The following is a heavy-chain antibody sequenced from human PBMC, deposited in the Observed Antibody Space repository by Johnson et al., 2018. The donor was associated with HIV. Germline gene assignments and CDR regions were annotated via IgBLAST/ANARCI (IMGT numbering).Heavy chain of an antibody. CDR3: ARPQGTVDAFDI. J-gene: IGHJ3*02. Sequence: QVQLVESGGGVVQPGRSLRLSCAASGFTFSSYAMHWVRQAPGKGLEWVAVISYDGSNKYYADSVKGRFTISRDNSKNMLYLQMNSLRAEDTAVYYCARPQGTVDAFDIWGQGTMVTVSS. CDR2: ISYDGSNK. CDR1: GFTFSSYA. V-gene: IGHV3-30*04.